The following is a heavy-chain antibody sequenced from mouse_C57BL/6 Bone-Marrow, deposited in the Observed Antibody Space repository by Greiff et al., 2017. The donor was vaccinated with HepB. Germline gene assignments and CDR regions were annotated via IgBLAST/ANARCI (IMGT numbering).Heavy chain of an antibody. V-gene: IGHV5-2*01. Sequence: EVHLVESGGGLVQPGESLKLSCESNEYEFPSHDMSWVRKTPEKRLELVAAINSDGGSTYYPDTMERRFIISRDNTKKTLYLQMSSLRSEDTALYYCARHNWDVRTDWYFDVWGTGTTVTVSS. J-gene: IGHJ1*03. D-gene: IGHD4-1*01. CDR3: ARHNWDVRTDWYFDV. CDR2: INSDGGST. CDR1: EYEFPSHD.